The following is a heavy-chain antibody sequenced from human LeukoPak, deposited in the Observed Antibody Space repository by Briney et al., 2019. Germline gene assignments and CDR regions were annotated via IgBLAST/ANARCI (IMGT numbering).Heavy chain of an antibody. CDR2: IIPILGIA. J-gene: IGHJ4*02. CDR1: GGTFSSYA. V-gene: IGHV1-69*04. Sequence: SVKVSCKASGGTFSSYAISWVRQAPGQGLEWMGRIIPILGIANYAQKFQGRVTITADTSTSTAYMELSSLRSEDTAVYYCARDASSYYYDSSGYYIYWGQGTLVTVSS. CDR3: ARDASSYYYDSSGYYIY. D-gene: IGHD3-22*01.